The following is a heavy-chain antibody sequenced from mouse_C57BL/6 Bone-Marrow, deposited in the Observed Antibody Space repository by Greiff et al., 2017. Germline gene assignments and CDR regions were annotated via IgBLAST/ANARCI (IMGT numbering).Heavy chain of an antibody. Sequence: VQLKESGAELVRPGASVKLSCTASGFNIKDDYMHWVKQRPEQGLEWIGWIDPENGDTEYASKFQGKATITADTSSNTAYLQLSSLTSEDTAVYYCTTLGSNYSFAYWGQGTLVTVSA. V-gene: IGHV14-4*01. J-gene: IGHJ3*01. CDR3: TTLGSNYSFAY. CDR2: IDPENGDT. D-gene: IGHD2-5*01. CDR1: GFNIKDDY.